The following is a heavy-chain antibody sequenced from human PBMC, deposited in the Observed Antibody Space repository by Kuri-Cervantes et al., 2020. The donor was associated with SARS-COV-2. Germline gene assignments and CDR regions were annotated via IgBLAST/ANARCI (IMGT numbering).Heavy chain of an antibody. J-gene: IGHJ4*02. V-gene: IGHV3-74*01. D-gene: IGHD5-18*01. CDR1: GFTFSSYW. Sequence: GESLKISCAASGFTFSSYWMHWVRQAPGKGLVWVSRINSDGSSTSYADSVKGRFTISRDNAKNTLYLQMNSLRAEDTAVYYCARVGRYSYGFDYWGQGTVVTVSS. CDR3: ARVGRYSYGFDY. CDR2: INSDGSST.